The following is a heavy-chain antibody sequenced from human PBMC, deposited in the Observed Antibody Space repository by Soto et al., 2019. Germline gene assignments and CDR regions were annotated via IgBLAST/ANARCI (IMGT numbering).Heavy chain of an antibody. V-gene: IGHV4-59*01. Sequence: PSETLSLTCTVSGGSISSYYWSWIRQPPGKGLEWIGYIYYSGSTNYNPSLKSRVTISVDTSKNQFSLKLSSVTAADTAVYYCARGRNDGILTGYYNVYYMDVWGKGTTVTVSS. J-gene: IGHJ6*03. D-gene: IGHD3-9*01. CDR2: IYYSGST. CDR1: GGSISSYY. CDR3: ARGRNDGILTGYYNVYYMDV.